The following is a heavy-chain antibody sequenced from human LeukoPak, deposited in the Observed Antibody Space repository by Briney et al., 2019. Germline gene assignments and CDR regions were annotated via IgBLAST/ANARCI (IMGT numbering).Heavy chain of an antibody. CDR1: GFTFSSYE. Sequence: GGSLRLSCAASGFTFSSYEMNWVRQAPGKGLVWVSYISSSGSTIYYADSVKGRFTISRDNAKNSLYLQMNSLRAEDTAVYYCARDSSGYYSGFDYWGQGTLVTVSS. CDR3: ARDSSGYYSGFDY. CDR2: ISSSGSTI. J-gene: IGHJ4*02. V-gene: IGHV3-48*03. D-gene: IGHD3-22*01.